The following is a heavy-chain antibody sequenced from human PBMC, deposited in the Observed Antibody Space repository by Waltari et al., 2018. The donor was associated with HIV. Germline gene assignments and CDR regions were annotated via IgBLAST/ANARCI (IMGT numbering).Heavy chain of an antibody. CDR1: GFPFSSYS. CDR3: ARVARGYYYYYGMDV. Sequence: EVQLVESGGGLVQPGGSLRLSCAASGFPFSSYSMTWVRPAPGKGLEWVSYISSSNSTIYYADSVKGRFTISRDNAKNSLYLQMNSLRAEDTAVYYCARVARGYYYYYGMDVWGQGTTVTVSS. CDR2: ISSSNSTI. J-gene: IGHJ6*02. V-gene: IGHV3-48*01.